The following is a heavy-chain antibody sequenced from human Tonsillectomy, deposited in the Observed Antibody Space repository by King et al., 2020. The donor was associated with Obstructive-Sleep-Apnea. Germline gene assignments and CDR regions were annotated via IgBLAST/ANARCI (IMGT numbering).Heavy chain of an antibody. D-gene: IGHD3-22*01. CDR1: GGTFSSYA. CDR2: IIPIFGTA. V-gene: IGHV1-69*01. Sequence: QLVQSGAEVKKPGSSVKVSCKASGGTFSSYAISWVRQAPGQGLEWMGGIIPIFGTANYAQKFQGRVTITADESTSTAYMELSSLRSEDTAVYYFARVFATFAHYDSSGYYFDYWGQGTLVTVSS. J-gene: IGHJ4*02. CDR3: ARVFATFAHYDSSGYYFDY.